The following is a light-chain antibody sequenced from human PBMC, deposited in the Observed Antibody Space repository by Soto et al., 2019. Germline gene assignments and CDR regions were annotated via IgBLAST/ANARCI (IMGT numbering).Light chain of an antibody. CDR1: SSNIGAPYD. Sequence: QPVLTQPPSVSGAPGQRVTISCTGSSSNIGAPYDVHWYQQLPGTAPKLLIYRNTNRPSGVPDRFSGSRSGTSASLAITGLQAEDEADYYCQSYDSRLNVVFGGGTKLTVL. CDR3: QSYDSRLNVV. CDR2: RNT. J-gene: IGLJ3*02. V-gene: IGLV1-40*01.